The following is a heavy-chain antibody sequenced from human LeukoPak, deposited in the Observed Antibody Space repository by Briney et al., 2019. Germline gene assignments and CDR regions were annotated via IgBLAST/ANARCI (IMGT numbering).Heavy chain of an antibody. J-gene: IGHJ4*02. CDR2: ISSISSYS. V-gene: IGHV3-21*01. Sequence: GGSLRLSCPASRFTFSSFSMNWVRQAPGKGLEWGSSISSISSYSYYADSVKGRFTISRGNAKNSLYLQMNSLRAEDTAEYYCARDGYNTFDYWGQGTLVTVSS. CDR3: ARDGYNTFDY. CDR1: RFTFSSFS. D-gene: IGHD5-24*01.